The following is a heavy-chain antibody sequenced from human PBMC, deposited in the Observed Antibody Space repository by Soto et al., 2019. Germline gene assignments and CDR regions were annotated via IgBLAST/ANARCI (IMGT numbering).Heavy chain of an antibody. CDR2: IIPIFGTA. Sequence: QVQLVQSGAEVKKPGSSVKVSCKASGGTFSSYAISWVRQSPGQVLEWMGGIIPIFGTANYAQKFQGRVTITADESTRTAYMELSSLRSEDAAVYYCARYGGTNLSLDYWGQGTLVTVSS. J-gene: IGHJ4*02. CDR1: GGTFSSYA. D-gene: IGHD2-15*01. CDR3: ARYGGTNLSLDY. V-gene: IGHV1-69*12.